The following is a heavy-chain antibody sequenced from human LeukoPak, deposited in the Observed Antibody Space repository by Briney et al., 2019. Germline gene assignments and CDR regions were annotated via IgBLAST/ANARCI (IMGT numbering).Heavy chain of an antibody. CDR3: ARRGDDFWSTKTEDY. V-gene: IGHV3-23*01. Sequence: GGSLRLSCAASGFTFSSYAMSWVRQGPGMGLESVSAISASASHTYYADSVKGRFTISRDNSKKTVFLQMNSLRAEDTAIYYCARRGDDFWSTKTEDYWGQGTLVTVSS. D-gene: IGHD3-3*01. CDR2: ISASASHT. J-gene: IGHJ4*02. CDR1: GFTFSSYA.